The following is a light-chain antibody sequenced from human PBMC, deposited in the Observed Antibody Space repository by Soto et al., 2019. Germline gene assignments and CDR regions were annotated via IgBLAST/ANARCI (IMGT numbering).Light chain of an antibody. V-gene: IGLV1-40*01. CDR1: SSNIGAGYD. CDR2: GNT. Sequence: QSVLTQPPSVSGAPGQRVTISCTGSSSNIGAGYDVHWYQQLPGTAPKLLISGNTNRPSGIPDRFSGSKSGTSTSLAITGLQAEDQAAYYCQSYDTTLGGYVFGTETKLTVL. J-gene: IGLJ1*01. CDR3: QSYDTTLGGYV.